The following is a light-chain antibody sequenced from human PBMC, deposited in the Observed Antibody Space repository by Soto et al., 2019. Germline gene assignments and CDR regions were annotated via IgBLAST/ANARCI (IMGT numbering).Light chain of an antibody. CDR1: QNIGTS. V-gene: IGKV1-5*01. Sequence: DIQMTQSPSTLSAYVGDRVTITFRASQNIGTSLAWYQQTPGKAPKLLISDASTLESGVPSRFGGSGSGTEFTLAITSLQPDDFAVFYCQQYGTSEIIFGQGRRLEI. CDR2: DAS. J-gene: IGKJ5*01. CDR3: QQYGTSEII.